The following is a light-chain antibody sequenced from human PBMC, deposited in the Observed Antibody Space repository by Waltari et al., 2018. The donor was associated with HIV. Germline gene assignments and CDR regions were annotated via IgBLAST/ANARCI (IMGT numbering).Light chain of an antibody. CDR1: TGSIPDIY. CDR2: ENT. V-gene: IGLV6-57*03. Sequence: NFMLAQPHSVSESPGKTVTISCTRSTGSIPDIYVQWSQQRPGSAPPTVIYENTQTASGVPDRFSGSIDISSNSASLVISGLETEDEADYYCQSSDTDTWVFGGGTKLTVL. J-gene: IGLJ3*02. CDR3: QSSDTDTWV.